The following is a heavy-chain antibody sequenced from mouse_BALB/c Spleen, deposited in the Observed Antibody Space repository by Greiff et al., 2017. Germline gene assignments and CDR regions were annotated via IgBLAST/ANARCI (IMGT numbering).Heavy chain of an antibody. CDR2: ISSGGGNT. CDR3: ARSPMITNAMDY. V-gene: IGHV5-9*03. Sequence: EVQVVESGGGLVKPGGSLKLSCAASGFTFSSYTMSWVRQTPEKRLEWVATISSGGGNTYYPDSVKGRFTISRDNAKNNLYLQMSSLRSEDTALYYCARSPMITNAMDYWGQGTSVTVSS. J-gene: IGHJ4*01. D-gene: IGHD2-4*01. CDR1: GFTFSSYT.